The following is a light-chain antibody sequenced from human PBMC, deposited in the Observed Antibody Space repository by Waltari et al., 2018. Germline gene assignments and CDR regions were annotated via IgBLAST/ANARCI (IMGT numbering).Light chain of an antibody. CDR3: QQYGSLPWT. J-gene: IGKJ1*01. Sequence: EVVLTQSSGALSLSPGERATLSCRASESVTNDYLAWYQQKPGQAPRHLIYDASIRATAIPDRFSGSGSGTDFTLTITRLEPEDFAVYHCQQYGSLPWTFGQGTMVDMK. V-gene: IGKV3-20*01. CDR1: ESVTNDY. CDR2: DAS.